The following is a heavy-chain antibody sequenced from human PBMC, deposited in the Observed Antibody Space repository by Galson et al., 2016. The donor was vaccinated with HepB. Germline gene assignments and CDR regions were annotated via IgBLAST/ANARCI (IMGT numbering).Heavy chain of an antibody. CDR2: IKEDGSQK. V-gene: IGHV3-7*05. CDR3: VAGAGWLPDY. J-gene: IGHJ4*02. Sequence: SLRLSCAASGFTFDSYWMSWVRQAPGKGPEWVANIKEDGSQKYYVDSVRGRFTISRDNAKNSAYLQMNNVRAEDTAIYYCVAGAGWLPDYWGQGTLVSVSS. CDR1: GFTFDSYW. D-gene: IGHD6-19*01.